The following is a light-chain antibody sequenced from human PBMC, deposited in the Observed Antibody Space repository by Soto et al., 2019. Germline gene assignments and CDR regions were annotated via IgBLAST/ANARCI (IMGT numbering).Light chain of an antibody. Sequence: SPATLSVSPGERATLSCRASQSVRSNLAWYQQKPGQAPRLLIYGASTRATGIPARFSGSGSGTEFTLTISSLQSEDFSVYYCQQYNNWPITFGQGTRLEIK. CDR1: QSVRSN. J-gene: IGKJ5*01. V-gene: IGKV3-15*01. CDR3: QQYNNWPIT. CDR2: GAS.